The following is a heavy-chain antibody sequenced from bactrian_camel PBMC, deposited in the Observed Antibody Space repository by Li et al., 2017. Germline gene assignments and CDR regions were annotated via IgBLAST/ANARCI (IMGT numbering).Heavy chain of an antibody. CDR2: ILNDGSNT. CDR1: GFTFPNYG. V-gene: IGHV3S6*01. J-gene: IGHJ4*01. Sequence: HVQLVESGGGLVQPGGSLRLSCAGSGFTFPNYGISWVRQLPGKGLEWVCGILNDGSNTYYRDSVKGQFTLSRDNAKNTVYLQMNSLEVEDTAVYFCAAPSALVTTGWGQGTQVTVS. D-gene: IGHD3*01. CDR3: AAPSALVTTG.